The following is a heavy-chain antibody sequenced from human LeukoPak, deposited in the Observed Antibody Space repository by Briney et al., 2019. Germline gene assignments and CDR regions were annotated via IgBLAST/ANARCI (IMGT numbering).Heavy chain of an antibody. CDR1: GLSLSSNY. V-gene: IGHV3-66*01. D-gene: IGHD6-19*01. CDR2: IYRDGSS. Sequence: PGGSLRLSCVASGLSLSSNYMSWVPHAPGKGLEWGSDIYRDGSSYYAEYVKARFTISRDNSKNTLYLQMSSLRAEDTAVYYCVKDSKSRSLPGIAVAGTSNYYGMDVWGQGTTVTVSS. J-gene: IGHJ6*02. CDR3: VKDSKSRSLPGIAVAGTSNYYGMDV.